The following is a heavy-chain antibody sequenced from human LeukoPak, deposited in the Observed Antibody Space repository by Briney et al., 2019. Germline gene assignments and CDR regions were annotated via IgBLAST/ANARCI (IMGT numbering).Heavy chain of an antibody. Sequence: GGSLRLSCAASGFTFSTSWMHWVRQAPGKGLEWVARIDSDDSRTIYADSVKGRFTISRDDAKNTLYLQMDSLRAEDTAVYYCARGLGRSGYPGDYYDYMDVWGKGTTVTVSS. J-gene: IGHJ6*03. CDR1: GFTFSTSW. CDR2: IDSDDSRT. V-gene: IGHV3-74*01. CDR3: ARGLGRSGYPGDYYDYMDV. D-gene: IGHD3-3*01.